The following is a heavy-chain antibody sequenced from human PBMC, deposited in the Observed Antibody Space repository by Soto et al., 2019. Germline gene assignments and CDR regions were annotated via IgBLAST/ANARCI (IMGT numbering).Heavy chain of an antibody. V-gene: IGHV2-5*02. D-gene: IGHD5-12*01. CDR3: VHRRWLQLWVDY. Sequence: QITLKESGPTLVKPTQTLTLTCSFSGFSLSTSGVGVGWIRQPPGKALEWLALIYWDDDKRYSPSLKSRLTITKDTSKNQVVLTMTNMDPVDTATYYCVHRRWLQLWVDYWGQGTLVTVSS. J-gene: IGHJ4*02. CDR1: GFSLSTSGVG. CDR2: IYWDDDK.